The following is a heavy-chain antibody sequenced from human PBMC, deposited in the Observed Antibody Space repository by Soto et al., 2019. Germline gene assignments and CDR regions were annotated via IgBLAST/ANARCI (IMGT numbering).Heavy chain of an antibody. D-gene: IGHD1-26*01. Sequence: GGSLRLSCAASGFTFSSYWMSWVRQAPGKGLEWVANIKQDGSEKYYVDSRKGRFTISRDNAKSSLYLQMNSLRAEDTAVYYCARNSLGATVSYNWFDPWGQGTLVTVSS. CDR1: GFTFSSYW. J-gene: IGHJ5*02. CDR2: IKQDGSEK. CDR3: ARNSLGATVSYNWFDP. V-gene: IGHV3-7*05.